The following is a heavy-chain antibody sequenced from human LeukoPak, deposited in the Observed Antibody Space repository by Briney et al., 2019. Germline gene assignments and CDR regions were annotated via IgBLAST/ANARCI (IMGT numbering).Heavy chain of an antibody. CDR1: GYSFTNFW. Sequence: GESLKISCQGSGYSFTNFWIGWVRQPPGKGLEWMGIIYPGDSDTRYSLSFQGQVTISADRSISTVYLQWSSLKASDTAMYYCARLRGDSSSLYWGQGTLVTVSS. CDR3: ARLRGDSSSLY. D-gene: IGHD6-6*01. J-gene: IGHJ4*02. V-gene: IGHV5-51*01. CDR2: IYPGDSDT.